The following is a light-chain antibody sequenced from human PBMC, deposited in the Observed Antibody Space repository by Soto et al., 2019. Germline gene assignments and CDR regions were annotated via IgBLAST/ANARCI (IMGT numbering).Light chain of an antibody. Sequence: QSVLTQPPSVSGAQGQRVTISCTGSSSNIGAGYDVHWYQQLPGTAPKLLIYGNSNRPSGVPDRFSGSKSGTSASLAITGIQAEDEADYYCQSYDSSLSGWVFGGGTKLTVL. CDR1: SSNIGAGYD. CDR3: QSYDSSLSGWV. J-gene: IGLJ3*02. V-gene: IGLV1-40*01. CDR2: GNS.